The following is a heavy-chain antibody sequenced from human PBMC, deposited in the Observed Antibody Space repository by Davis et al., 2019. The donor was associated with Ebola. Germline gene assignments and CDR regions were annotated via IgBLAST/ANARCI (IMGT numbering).Heavy chain of an antibody. Sequence: SLKISCVASGFDFDLYCMHWVRQAPGKGLEWVSGISWNSGGKDYADSVRGRFTISRDNAKKSLFLDMGNLKIEDTALYYCARDVIRAAPGDGHKYHGMDVWGQGTTVTVSS. CDR3: ARDVIRAAPGDGHKYHGMDV. CDR2: ISWNSGGK. CDR1: GFDFDLYC. J-gene: IGHJ6*02. D-gene: IGHD2-15*01. V-gene: IGHV3-9*01.